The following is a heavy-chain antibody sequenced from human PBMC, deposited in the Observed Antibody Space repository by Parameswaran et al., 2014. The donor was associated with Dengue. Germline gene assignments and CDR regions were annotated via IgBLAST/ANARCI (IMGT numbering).Heavy chain of an antibody. D-gene: IGHD2-2*02. Sequence: ISSARLVRQAPGQGLEWMGWISAYNGNTNYAQKLQGRVTMTTDTSTSTAYMELRSLRSDDMAVYYCARDTTTGKKPAAIHPDAFDIWGQGTMVTVSS. CDR2: ISAYNGNT. V-gene: IGHV1-18*03. CDR3: ARDTTTGKKPAAIHPDAFDI. CDR1: ISS. J-gene: IGHJ3*02.